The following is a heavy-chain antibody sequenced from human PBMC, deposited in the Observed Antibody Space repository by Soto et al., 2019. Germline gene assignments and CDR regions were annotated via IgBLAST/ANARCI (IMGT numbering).Heavy chain of an antibody. D-gene: IGHD3-9*01. CDR1: GYTLTELS. CDR3: ATAANYDILTGYANLDY. V-gene: IGHV1-24*01. Sequence: ASVKVSCKVSGYTLTELSMHWVRQAPGKGLEWMGGFDPEDGETIYAQKFQGRVTMTEDTSTDTAYMELSSLRSEDTAVYYCATAANYDILTGYANLDYWGQGTXVTVSS. CDR2: FDPEDGET. J-gene: IGHJ4*02.